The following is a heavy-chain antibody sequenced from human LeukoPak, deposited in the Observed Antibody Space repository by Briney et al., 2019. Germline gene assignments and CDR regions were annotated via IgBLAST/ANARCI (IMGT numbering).Heavy chain of an antibody. D-gene: IGHD6-6*01. J-gene: IGHJ6*03. V-gene: IGHV3-9*01. Sequence: PGGSLRLSCAASGFTFDDYAMHWVRQAPGKGLEWVSGISWNSGSIGYADSVKGRFTISRDNAKNSLYLQMNSLRAEDTAVYYCARDRQQLDKYYYYYYMDVWGKGTTVTVSS. CDR1: GFTFDDYA. CDR3: ARDRQQLDKYYYYYYMDV. CDR2: ISWNSGSI.